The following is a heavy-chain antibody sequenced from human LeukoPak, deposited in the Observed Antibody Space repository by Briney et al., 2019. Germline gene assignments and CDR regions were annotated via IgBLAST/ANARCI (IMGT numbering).Heavy chain of an antibody. CDR2: ISGSGSTI. CDR3: ARDGGFGDHRDYYYYGMDV. D-gene: IGHD3-10*01. V-gene: IGHV3-48*03. J-gene: IGHJ6*02. CDR1: GFTFSSYE. Sequence: GGSLRLSCAASGFTFSSYEMNWVRQAPGKGLEWVSYISGSGSTIYYADSVKCRFTISRDNAKNSLYLQMNSLRAEDTAVYYCARDGGFGDHRDYYYYGMDVWGQGTTVTVSS.